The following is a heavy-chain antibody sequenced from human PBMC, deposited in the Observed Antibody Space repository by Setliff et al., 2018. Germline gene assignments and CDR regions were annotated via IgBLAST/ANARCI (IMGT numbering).Heavy chain of an antibody. V-gene: IGHV4-4*07. J-gene: IGHJ6*03. Sequence: KTSETLSLTCTVSGGSVSSYYWSWIRQPAGKGLEWIGHIYIGGSANYNPSLKSRVTMSIDTSKNQFSLKLNSVTAADMAVYYCAREQWLDPPGYYYMDVWAKGTTVTAP. D-gene: IGHD6-19*01. CDR2: IYIGGSA. CDR3: AREQWLDPPGYYYMDV. CDR1: GGSVSSYY.